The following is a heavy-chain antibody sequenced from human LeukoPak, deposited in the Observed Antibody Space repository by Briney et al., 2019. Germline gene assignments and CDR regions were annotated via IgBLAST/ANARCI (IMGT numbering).Heavy chain of an antibody. D-gene: IGHD3-22*01. J-gene: IGHJ4*02. Sequence: PGGSLRLSCEASGFAFGSYAMHWVRQAPGRGLEWVAVISHDGDNTNSGESVRGRFTLSRDNLKNTLYLQMNSLRTEDTAVYYCAKFASAITMIVPFDYWGQGTLVTVSS. CDR1: GFAFGSYA. V-gene: IGHV3-30-3*02. CDR2: ISHDGDNT. CDR3: AKFASAITMIVPFDY.